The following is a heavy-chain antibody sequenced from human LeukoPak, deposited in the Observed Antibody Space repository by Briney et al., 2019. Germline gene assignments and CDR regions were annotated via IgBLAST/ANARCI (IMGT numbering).Heavy chain of an antibody. J-gene: IGHJ6*04. D-gene: IGHD3-10*02. V-gene: IGHV3-48*04. CDR2: ISGSSSVV. Sequence: GGSLRLSCVTSGFTFSNYHMNWVRQAPGKGLEWISYISGSSSVVYYADSVKGRFTISRDNAKNSLYLQMNSLRAEDTAVYYCAELGITMIGGVWGKGTTVTISS. CDR3: AELGITMIGGV. CDR1: GFTFSNYH.